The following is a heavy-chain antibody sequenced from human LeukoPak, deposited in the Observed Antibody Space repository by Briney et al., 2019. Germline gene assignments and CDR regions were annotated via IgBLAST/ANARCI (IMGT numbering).Heavy chain of an antibody. J-gene: IGHJ5*02. CDR2: INPSCGST. V-gene: IGHV1-46*01. Sequence: ASVKVSCKASGYSFTSYYMHWVRQAPGQGLEWMGIINPSCGSTIYSQKFQGRVTLTRDTSTSTVYMDLSSLTSEDTAVYYCVRREGTWFDPWGQGTLVTRPS. CDR3: VRREGTWFDP. D-gene: IGHD1-26*01. CDR1: GYSFTSYY.